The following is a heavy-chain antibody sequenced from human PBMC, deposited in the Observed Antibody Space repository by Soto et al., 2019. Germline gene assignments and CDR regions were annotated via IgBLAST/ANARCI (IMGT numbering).Heavy chain of an antibody. Sequence: QLQLQESGSGLVKPSQTLSLTCAVSGGSISSGGYSWSWIRQPPGKGLEWIGYIYHSGSTSYNPSPKSRVTISVDRSNNQFSLKLSSVTAADTAVFYCARAWDCSSPNWFDPWGQGTLVTVSS. D-gene: IGHD6-6*01. CDR1: GGSISSGGYS. CDR2: IYHSGST. V-gene: IGHV4-30-2*01. CDR3: ARAWDCSSPNWFDP. J-gene: IGHJ5*02.